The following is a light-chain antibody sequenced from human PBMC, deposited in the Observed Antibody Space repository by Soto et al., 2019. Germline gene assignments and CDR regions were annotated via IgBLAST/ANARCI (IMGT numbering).Light chain of an antibody. Sequence: QSALTQPPSASGSPGQSVTISCTGTSSDVGGYNYVSWYQQHPGKAPKLMIYEVSNRPSGVSHRFSGSKSGNTASLTISGLQAEDEADYHCSSYTSSRSWVFGGGTKVTVL. V-gene: IGLV2-14*01. CDR1: SSDVGGYNY. J-gene: IGLJ3*02. CDR3: SSYTSSRSWV. CDR2: EVS.